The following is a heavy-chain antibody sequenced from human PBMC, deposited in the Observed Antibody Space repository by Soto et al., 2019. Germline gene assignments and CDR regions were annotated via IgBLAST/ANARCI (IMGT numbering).Heavy chain of an antibody. D-gene: IGHD6-19*01. CDR3: ATSIAVAGHYFDY. CDR1: GGSISSYY. J-gene: IGHJ4*02. Sequence: SETLSLTCTVSGGSISSYYWSWIRQPPGKGLEWIGYIYYSGSTNYNPSLKSRVTISVDTSKNQFSLKLSSVTAADTAVYYCATSIAVAGHYFDYWGQGTLVTVS. CDR2: IYYSGST. V-gene: IGHV4-59*01.